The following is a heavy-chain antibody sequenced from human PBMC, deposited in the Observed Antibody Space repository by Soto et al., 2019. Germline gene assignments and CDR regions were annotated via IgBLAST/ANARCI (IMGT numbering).Heavy chain of an antibody. J-gene: IGHJ4*02. V-gene: IGHV4-61*01. D-gene: IGHD3-16*01. Sequence: SETLSLTCTVSGASLRSGTYYWSWVRQPPGKGLEWIGYISHSGRTNYDPSLKSRLTMSVDTSQNQFSLQLNSVTAADTAVYYCSFGSSFDYWGQGTLVTVSS. CDR3: SFGSSFDY. CDR2: ISHSGRT. CDR1: GASLRSGTYY.